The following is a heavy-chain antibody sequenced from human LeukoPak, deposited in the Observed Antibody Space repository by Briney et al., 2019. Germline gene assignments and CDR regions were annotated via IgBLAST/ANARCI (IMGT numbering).Heavy chain of an antibody. Sequence: GGSLRLSCAASGFTVSNNYMSWVRQAPGKGLEWVSIIYTGGSTDYADSVKGRFTISRDNSKNTLYLQMNSLRAEDTAVFYCARSSFSGWYQGFDPWGQGTLVTVSS. CDR3: ARSSFSGWYQGFDP. J-gene: IGHJ5*02. CDR1: GFTVSNNY. CDR2: IYTGGST. D-gene: IGHD6-19*01. V-gene: IGHV3-66*01.